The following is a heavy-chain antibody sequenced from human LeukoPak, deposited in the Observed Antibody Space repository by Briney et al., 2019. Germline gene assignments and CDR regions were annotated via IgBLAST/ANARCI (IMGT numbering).Heavy chain of an antibody. CDR3: ARHRIVGATKSLFDY. J-gene: IGHJ4*02. V-gene: IGHV5-51*01. D-gene: IGHD1-26*01. CDR1: GYSFTSYW. Sequence: GESLQISCNGSGYSFTSYWIGWVRQMPGKGLEWMGSIYPGDSETRYSPSFQGQVTISADKSINTAYLQWSSLKASDSAMYYCARHRIVGATKSLFDYWGQGTLVTVSS. CDR2: IYPGDSET.